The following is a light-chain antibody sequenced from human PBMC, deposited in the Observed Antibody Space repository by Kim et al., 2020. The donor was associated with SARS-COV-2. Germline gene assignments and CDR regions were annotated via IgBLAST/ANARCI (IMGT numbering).Light chain of an antibody. CDR2: DVS. CDR3: SSYTSSSTWV. Sequence: GQSITISCTRTSSEVGGYNYVSWYQQHTGKAPKLMIYDVSNRPSGVSNRFSGSKSGNTASLTISGLQAENEADYYCSSYTSSSTWVFGGGTQLTVL. J-gene: IGLJ3*02. V-gene: IGLV2-14*03. CDR1: SSEVGGYNY.